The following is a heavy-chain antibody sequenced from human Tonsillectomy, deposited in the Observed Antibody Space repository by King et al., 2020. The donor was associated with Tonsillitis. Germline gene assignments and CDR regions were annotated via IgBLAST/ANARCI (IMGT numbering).Heavy chain of an antibody. CDR1: GGSFSGYY. J-gene: IGHJ4*02. V-gene: IGHV4-34*01. CDR3: ARPYNWNTRGENYFDY. Sequence: VQLQQWGAGLLKPSETLSLPCAVYGGSFSGYYWSWIRQPPGKGLEWIGEINHSGSTNYNPSLKSRVTISVDTSKNQFSLKLSSVTAADTAVYYCARPYNWNTRGENYFDYWGQGTLVTVSS. CDR2: INHSGST. D-gene: IGHD1-1*01.